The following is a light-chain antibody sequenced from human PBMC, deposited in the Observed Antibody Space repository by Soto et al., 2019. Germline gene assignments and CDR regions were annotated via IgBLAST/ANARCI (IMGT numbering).Light chain of an antibody. CDR2: EVS. CDR3: RSDTSSMTRV. CDR1: SSDLGGYNY. Sequence: QSALTQPASVSGSPGQSVTISCTGTSSDLGGYNYVYWYQQHPGKAPKLMIYEVSNRPSGVSNRFSGSKSGTSASLTISGLQAEDEADYYCRSDTSSMTRVFGTGTKLTVL. J-gene: IGLJ1*01. V-gene: IGLV2-14*01.